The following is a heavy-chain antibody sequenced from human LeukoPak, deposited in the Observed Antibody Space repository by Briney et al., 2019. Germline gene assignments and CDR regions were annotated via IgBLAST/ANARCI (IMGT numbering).Heavy chain of an antibody. Sequence: GGSLRLSCAASGFTFDDYAMHWVRQAPGKGLEWVSGISWNSGSIGYADSVKGRFTISRDNAKNSLYLQMNSLRAEDTALYYCAKDPYSSAHYGMDVWGQGTTVTVSS. D-gene: IGHD2-21*01. CDR3: AKDPYSSAHYGMDV. V-gene: IGHV3-9*01. J-gene: IGHJ6*02. CDR1: GFTFDDYA. CDR2: ISWNSGSI.